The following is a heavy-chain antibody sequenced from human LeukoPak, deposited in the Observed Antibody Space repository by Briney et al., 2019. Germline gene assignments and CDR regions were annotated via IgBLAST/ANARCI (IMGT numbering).Heavy chain of an antibody. CDR2: ISSSSNTI. J-gene: IGHJ4*02. CDR1: GFTFSSYT. D-gene: IGHD6-13*01. CDR3: ARVAGIVVSGTRFDYFEY. V-gene: IGHV3-48*04. Sequence: PGGSLRLSCVASGFTFSSYTMHWVRQAPGKGLEWVSHISSSSNTIYYADSVKGRFTISRDNAKNSLYLQMSSLRVEDTAVYYCARVAGIVVSGTRFDYFEYWGQGALVTVSS.